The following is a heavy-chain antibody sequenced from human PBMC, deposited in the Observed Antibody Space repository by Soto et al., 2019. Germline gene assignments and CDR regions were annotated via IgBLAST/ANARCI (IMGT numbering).Heavy chain of an antibody. Sequence: GGSLRLSCAASGFNFDDYAMHWVRQAPGKGLEWVSGISWSSVTFDYADSVKGRFTISRDNAKNSLYLQMNSLGAEDTAFYYYAKDHDEDFGYDLDYFDYWGQGTLVTVSS. J-gene: IGHJ4*02. CDR1: GFNFDDYA. CDR3: AKDHDEDFGYDLDYFDY. D-gene: IGHD5-12*01. CDR2: ISWSSVTF. V-gene: IGHV3-9*01.